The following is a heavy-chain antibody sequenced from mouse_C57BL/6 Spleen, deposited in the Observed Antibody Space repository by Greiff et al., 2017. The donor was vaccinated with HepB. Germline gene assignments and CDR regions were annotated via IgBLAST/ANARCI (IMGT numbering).Heavy chain of an antibody. J-gene: IGHJ3*01. CDR2: INPNNGGT. CDR1: GYTFTDYN. V-gene: IGHV1-22*01. D-gene: IGHD1-1*01. Sequence: EVQLQQSGPELVKPGASVKMSCKASGYTFTDYNMHWVKQSHGKSLEWIGYINPNNGGTSYNQKFKGKATLTVNKSSSTAYMELRSLTSEDSAVYDCARKYYGSSPWFAYWGQGTLVTVSA. CDR3: ARKYYGSSPWFAY.